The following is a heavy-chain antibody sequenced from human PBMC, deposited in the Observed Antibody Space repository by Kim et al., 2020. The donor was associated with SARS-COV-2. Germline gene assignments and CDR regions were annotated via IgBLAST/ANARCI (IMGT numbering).Heavy chain of an antibody. Sequence: HPTIESRATISVDTSTNQFALKLSSVTAADTAVYYCARHYSSGWYTFDYWGQGTLVTVSS. J-gene: IGHJ4*02. V-gene: IGHV4-4*08. D-gene: IGHD6-19*01. CDR3: ARHYSSGWYTFDY.